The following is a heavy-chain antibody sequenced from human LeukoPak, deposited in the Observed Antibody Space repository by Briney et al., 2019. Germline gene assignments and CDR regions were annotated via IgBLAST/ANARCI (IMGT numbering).Heavy chain of an antibody. CDR2: INHSGST. D-gene: IGHD3-10*01. Sequence: PSETLSLTCAVYGGSFSGYYWSRIRQPPGKGLEWIGEINHSGSTNYNPSLKSRVTISVDTSKNQFSLKLSSVTAADTAVYYCARGGGSGELGYFDYWGQGTLVTVSS. CDR1: GGSFSGYY. CDR3: ARGGGSGELGYFDY. V-gene: IGHV4-34*01. J-gene: IGHJ4*02.